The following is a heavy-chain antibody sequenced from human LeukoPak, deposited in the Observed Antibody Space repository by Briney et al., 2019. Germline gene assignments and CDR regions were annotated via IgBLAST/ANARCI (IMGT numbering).Heavy chain of an antibody. Sequence: GGSLRLSCEGSGFTFSNYWMGWVRQAPGKGLQWVANIKTDGSEKYYVDSVKGRFTISRDNAKNSLYLQMNSLRAEDTAVYYCARGGFRGDYWGQGTLVTVSS. CDR1: GFTFSNYW. CDR2: IKTDGSEK. J-gene: IGHJ4*02. D-gene: IGHD3-16*01. CDR3: ARGGFRGDY. V-gene: IGHV3-7*01.